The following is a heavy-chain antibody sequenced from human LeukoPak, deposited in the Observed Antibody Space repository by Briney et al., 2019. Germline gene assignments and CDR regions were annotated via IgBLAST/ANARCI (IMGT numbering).Heavy chain of an antibody. D-gene: IGHD3-22*01. CDR2: IRYHGSDK. Sequence: GGSLRLSCAASAFTFRSYGMHWVRQAPGKGLEWVAFIRYHGSDKYYADSVKDRFTISRDNSKNTLYLQMNSLRAEDTAVYYCAKDRDYYDSSGRDLDYWGQGTLVTVSS. V-gene: IGHV3-30*02. J-gene: IGHJ4*02. CDR3: AKDRDYYDSSGRDLDY. CDR1: AFTFRSYG.